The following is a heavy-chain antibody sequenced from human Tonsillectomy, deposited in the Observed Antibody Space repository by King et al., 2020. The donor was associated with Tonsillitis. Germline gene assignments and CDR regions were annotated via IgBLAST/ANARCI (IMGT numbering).Heavy chain of an antibody. CDR2: ISYDGTNK. V-gene: IGHV3-30*18. Sequence: VQLVESGGGVVQPGRSLRLSCAASGFTFSNYGIHWVRQAPGKGLEWVAVISYDGTNKYYADSVKGRFTISRDNPKNTLYLQMHSLRAEDTAVYYCAKGYGSSGSYSKYFERWGGGAPVSVSS. D-gene: IGHD3-22*01. J-gene: IGHJ2*01. CDR3: AKGYGSSGSYSKYFER. CDR1: GFTFSNYG.